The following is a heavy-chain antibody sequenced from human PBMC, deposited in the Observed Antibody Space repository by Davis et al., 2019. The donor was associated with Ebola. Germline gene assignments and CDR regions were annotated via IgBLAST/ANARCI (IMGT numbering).Heavy chain of an antibody. CDR3: ARQPDIVVVVALDFGMDV. CDR1: GFTFSSYG. CDR2: IWYDGSNK. J-gene: IGHJ6*04. Sequence: GESLKISCAASGFTFSSYGMHWVRQAPGKGLEWVAVIWYDGSNKYHADSVKGRFTISRDNSKNTLYLQMNSLRGEDTAVYYCARQPDIVVVVALDFGMDVWGKGTTVTVSS. V-gene: IGHV3-33*01. D-gene: IGHD2-15*01.